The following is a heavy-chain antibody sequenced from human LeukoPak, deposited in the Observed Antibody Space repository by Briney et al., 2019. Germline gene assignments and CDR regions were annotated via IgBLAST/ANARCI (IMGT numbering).Heavy chain of an antibody. V-gene: IGHV4-39*07. Sequence: SETLSLTCTVSGGSISSSSYYWGWIRQPPGKGLEWIGSIYYSGSTYYNPSLKSRVTISVDTSKNQFSLKLSSVTAADTAVYYCARHVGALDGFDIWGQGTMVTVSS. CDR2: IYYSGST. J-gene: IGHJ3*02. D-gene: IGHD1-26*01. CDR1: GGSISSSSYY. CDR3: ARHVGALDGFDI.